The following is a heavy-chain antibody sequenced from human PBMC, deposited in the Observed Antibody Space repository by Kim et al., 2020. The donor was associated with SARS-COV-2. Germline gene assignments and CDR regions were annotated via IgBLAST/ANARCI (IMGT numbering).Heavy chain of an antibody. Sequence: GGSLRLSCAASGFTFSSYGMHWVRQAPGKGLEWVAVIWYDGSNKYYADSVKGRFTISRDNSKNTLYLQMNSLRAEDTAVYYCARDNGIYGYVWGSYRKEYYYYGMDVWGQGTTVTVSS. J-gene: IGHJ6*02. CDR3: ARDNGIYGYVWGSYRKEYYYYGMDV. V-gene: IGHV3-33*08. CDR2: IWYDGSNK. D-gene: IGHD3-16*02. CDR1: GFTFSSYG.